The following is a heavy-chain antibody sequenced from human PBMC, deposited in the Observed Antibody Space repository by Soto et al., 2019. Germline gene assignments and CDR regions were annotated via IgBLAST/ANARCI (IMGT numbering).Heavy chain of an antibody. Sequence: QVQLVQSGAEVKKPGASVKVSCKASGYTFTSYGISWVRQAPGQGLEWMGWISAYNGNTNYAQKLQGRVTMTTDTSTSTAYMERRSLRSDDTAVYYCASGDIVVVVPAAGKGYYYYGMDVWGQGTTVTVSS. D-gene: IGHD2-2*01. CDR1: GYTFTSYG. CDR3: ASGDIVVVVPAAGKGYYYYGMDV. V-gene: IGHV1-18*04. CDR2: ISAYNGNT. J-gene: IGHJ6*02.